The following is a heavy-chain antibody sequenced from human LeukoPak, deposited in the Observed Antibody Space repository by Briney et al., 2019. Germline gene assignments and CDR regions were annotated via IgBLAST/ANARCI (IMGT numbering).Heavy chain of an antibody. CDR1: GFTFSNYA. CDR2: ISGSGGNT. D-gene: IGHD3-3*01. V-gene: IGHV3-23*01. J-gene: IGHJ5*02. CDR3: AKGNLYYDFWSGYQAHDWFDP. Sequence: PGGSLRLSCAASGFTFSNYAMSWVRQAPGRGLEWVSIISGSGGNTYYAGSAKGRFTISRDNSKTTLYLQMNSLRAEDTAVYYCAKGNLYYDFWSGYQAHDWFDPWGQGTLVTVSS.